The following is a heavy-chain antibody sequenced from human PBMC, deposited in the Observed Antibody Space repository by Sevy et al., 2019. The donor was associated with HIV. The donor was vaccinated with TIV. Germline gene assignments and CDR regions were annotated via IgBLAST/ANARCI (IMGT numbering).Heavy chain of an antibody. CDR1: GDTISDYH. Sequence: SETLSLTCSVSGDTISDYHWTWLRQPAGKGLEWIGHMFGSGRIHLNPSLKTRVTMSVDRSENRFSLKLTYVTAADTAVYYCARGGEMIRRVIGSEYAFFYMDVWGKGTTVTVSS. V-gene: IGHV4-4*07. J-gene: IGHJ6*03. CDR3: ARGGEMIRRVIGSEYAFFYMDV. D-gene: IGHD3-10*01. CDR2: MFGSGRI.